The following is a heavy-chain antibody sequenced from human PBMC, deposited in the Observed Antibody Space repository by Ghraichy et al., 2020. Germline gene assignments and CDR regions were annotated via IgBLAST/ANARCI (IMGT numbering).Heavy chain of an antibody. CDR1: GGSISSYY. V-gene: IGHV4-59*01. CDR3: ARGGGMEGAFDI. D-gene: IGHD3-16*01. Sequence: SETLSLTCTVSGGSISSYYWSWIRQPPGKGLEWIGYIYYSGSTNYNPSLKSRVTISVDTSKNQFSLKLSSVTAADTAVYYCARGGGMEGAFDIWGQGTMVTVSS. J-gene: IGHJ3*02. CDR2: IYYSGST.